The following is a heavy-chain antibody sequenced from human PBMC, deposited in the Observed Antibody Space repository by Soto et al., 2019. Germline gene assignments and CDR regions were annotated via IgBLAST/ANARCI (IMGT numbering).Heavy chain of an antibody. CDR2: IYSGGST. J-gene: IGHJ6*02. CDR1: GFTVSSNY. Sequence: EVQLVETGGGLIQPGGSLRLSCAASGFTVSSNYMSWVRQAPGKGLEWVSVIYSGGSTYYADSVKGRFTISSDNSKNTLYLQMNSLRAEDTAVYYCARDEWTRIGFSYYYYGMDVWGQRTTVTVSS. V-gene: IGHV3-53*02. D-gene: IGHD3-3*02. CDR3: ARDEWTRIGFSYYYYGMDV.